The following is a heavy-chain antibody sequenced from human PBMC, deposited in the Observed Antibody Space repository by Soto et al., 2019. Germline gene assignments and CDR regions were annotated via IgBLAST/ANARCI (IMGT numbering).Heavy chain of an antibody. CDR3: ATPPLDYCRGGSSRSGNDC. V-gene: IGHV4-39*07. CDR2: IYYSENT. CDR1: GGSISSSSNH. Sequence: SETLSLTCTVSGGSISSSSNHWGWIRQPPGKGLEWIGNIYYSENTYYNPSLKSRVTISVDTSKNQFSLRLTSVTAADTALFSGATPPLDYCRGGSSRSGNDCWGQGTLVTVPS. J-gene: IGHJ4*02. D-gene: IGHD2-15*01.